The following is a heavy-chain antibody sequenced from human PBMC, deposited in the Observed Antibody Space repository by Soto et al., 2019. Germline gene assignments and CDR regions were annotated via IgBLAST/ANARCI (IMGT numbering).Heavy chain of an antibody. Sequence: GGSLRLSCAASGFTFSSYGMHWVRQAPGKGLEWVAVIWYDGSNKYYADSVKGRFTISRDNSKNTLYLQMNSLRAEDTAVYYCARQAYGSWYFDLWGRGTLVPVSS. D-gene: IGHD2-21*01. CDR2: IWYDGSNK. V-gene: IGHV3-33*01. J-gene: IGHJ2*01. CDR3: ARQAYGSWYFDL. CDR1: GFTFSSYG.